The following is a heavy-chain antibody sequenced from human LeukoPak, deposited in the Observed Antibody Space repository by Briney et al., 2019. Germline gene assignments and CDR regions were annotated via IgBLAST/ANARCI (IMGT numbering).Heavy chain of an antibody. CDR1: GGSISSSSYY. Sequence: PSETLSLTCTVSGGSISSSSYYWGWIRQPPGKGLEWIGSIYYSGSTYYNPSLKSRVTISVDTSKNQFSLKLSSVTAAVKAGYKGAGHVAVGGFDYWGQGTLVTVSS. J-gene: IGHJ4*02. V-gene: IGHV4-39*01. CDR3: AGHVAVGGFDY. D-gene: IGHD2-15*01. CDR2: IYYSGST.